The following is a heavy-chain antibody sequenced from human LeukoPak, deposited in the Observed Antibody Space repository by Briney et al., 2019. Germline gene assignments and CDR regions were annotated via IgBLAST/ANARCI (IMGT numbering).Heavy chain of an antibody. CDR2: INHSGST. CDR1: GGSFSGYY. V-gene: IGHV4-34*01. D-gene: IGHD3-22*01. J-gene: IGHJ4*02. CDR3: ARDIDYYDSSGYPP. Sequence: SETLSLTCAVYGGSFSGYYWSWIRQPPGKGLEWIGEINHSGSTNYNPSLKSRVTISVDASKNQFSLKLSSVTAADTAVYYCARDIDYYDSSGYPPWGQGTLVTVSS.